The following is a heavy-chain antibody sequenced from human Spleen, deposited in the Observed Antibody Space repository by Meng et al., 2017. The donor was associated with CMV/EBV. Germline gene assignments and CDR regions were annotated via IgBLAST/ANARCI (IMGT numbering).Heavy chain of an antibody. Sequence: QTLSLTCTVSGGSISSYYWSWIRQPPGKGLEWIGYIYYSGSTNYNPSLKSRVTISVDTSKNQFSLRLSSVTAADTAIYYCASAAYDSLYYFDYWGQGVLVTVSS. CDR3: ASAAYDSLYYFDY. CDR2: IYYSGST. J-gene: IGHJ4*02. V-gene: IGHV4-59*01. CDR1: GGSISSYY. D-gene: IGHD5-12*01.